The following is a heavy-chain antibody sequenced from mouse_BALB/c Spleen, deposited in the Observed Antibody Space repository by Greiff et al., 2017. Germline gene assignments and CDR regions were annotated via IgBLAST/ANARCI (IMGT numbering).Heavy chain of an antibody. V-gene: IGHV5-6*01. CDR1: GFTFSSYG. CDR2: ISSGGSYT. Sequence: EVMLVESGGDLVKPGGSLKLSCAASGFTFSSYGMSWVRQTPDKRLEWVATISSGGSYTYYPDSVKGRFTISRDNAKNTLYLQMSSLKSEDTAMYYCARHEVASNYTWLAYWGQGTLVTVSA. CDR3: ARHEVASNYTWLAY. D-gene: IGHD2-5*01. J-gene: IGHJ3*01.